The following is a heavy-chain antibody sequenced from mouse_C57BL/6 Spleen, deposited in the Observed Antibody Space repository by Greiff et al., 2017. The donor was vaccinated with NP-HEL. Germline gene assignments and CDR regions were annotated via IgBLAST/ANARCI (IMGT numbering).Heavy chain of an antibody. J-gene: IGHJ4*01. CDR2: IDPSDSET. CDR3: ARTAQRAMDY. D-gene: IGHD3-2*02. V-gene: IGHV1-52*01. CDR1: GYTFTSYW. Sequence: QVQLQQPGAELVRPGSSVKLSCKASGYTFTSYWMHWVKQRPIQGLEWIGNIDPSDSETHYNQKFKDKATLTVDKSSSTAYMQLSSLTSEDSAVYYCARTAQRAMDYWGQGTSVTVSS.